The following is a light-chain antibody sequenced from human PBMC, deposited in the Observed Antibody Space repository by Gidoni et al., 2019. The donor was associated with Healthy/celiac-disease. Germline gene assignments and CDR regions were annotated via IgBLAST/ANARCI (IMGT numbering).Light chain of an antibody. CDR2: DAS. V-gene: IGKV1-33*01. CDR1: QDISNY. Sequence: DIQMTQSPSSLSASVGDRVTITCQASQDISNYLNWYQQKPGKAPKLLIYDASNLETGVPSRFSESGSGTDFTVTISSLQPEDIATYYFQQYDNLPRTFGQGTKLEIK. J-gene: IGKJ2*01. CDR3: QQYDNLPRT.